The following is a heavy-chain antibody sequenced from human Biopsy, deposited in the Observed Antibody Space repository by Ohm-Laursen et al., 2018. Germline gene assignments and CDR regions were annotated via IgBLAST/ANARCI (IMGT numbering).Heavy chain of an antibody. V-gene: IGHV3-30*03. Sequence: SLRLSCAAFGFTFSNSGMHWVRQAPGKGLEWVAAISYDGSKTDYGDSVKGRLNISRDNSKNTLDLQMSSLRVEDAAVYYCARLNSGTYDASDLWGQGTMVIVSS. CDR3: ARLNSGTYDASDL. CDR1: GFTFSNSG. D-gene: IGHD1-26*01. J-gene: IGHJ3*01. CDR2: ISYDGSKT.